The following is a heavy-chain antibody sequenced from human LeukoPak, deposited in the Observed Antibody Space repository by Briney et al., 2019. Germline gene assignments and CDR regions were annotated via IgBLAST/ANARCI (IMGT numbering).Heavy chain of an antibody. D-gene: IGHD4-17*01. V-gene: IGHV3-23*01. Sequence: GGSPRLSCAASGFTFSSYAMIWVRQAPGKGLEWVSAIRGNGGSTYYADSVKGRFTISRDDSKDTLYLQMNSLRAEDTAMYYCARDPNGDYVGAFEFWGQGTMVTVSS. CDR2: IRGNGGST. J-gene: IGHJ3*01. CDR1: GFTFSSYA. CDR3: ARDPNGDYVGAFEF.